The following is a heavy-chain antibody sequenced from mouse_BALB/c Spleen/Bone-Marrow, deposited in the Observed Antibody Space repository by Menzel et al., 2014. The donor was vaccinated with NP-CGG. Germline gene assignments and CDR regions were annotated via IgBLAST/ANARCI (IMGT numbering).Heavy chain of an antibody. CDR1: GFSLTSDG. Sequence: QVQLQQSGPGLVQPSQSLSITCTVSGFSLTSDGVHWVRQSPRKGLEWLGVMWSGGSTDYNAAFISRLSISKDNSRSQVFFKMSSLQTNDTAIYYCAGNGYYYSMDYWGQGTSVTVSS. D-gene: IGHD2-2*01. V-gene: IGHV2-2*02. CDR3: AGNGYYYSMDY. CDR2: MWSGGST. J-gene: IGHJ4*01.